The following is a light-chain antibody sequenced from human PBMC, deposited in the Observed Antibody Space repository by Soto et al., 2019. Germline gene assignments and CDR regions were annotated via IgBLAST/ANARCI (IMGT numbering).Light chain of an antibody. V-gene: IGKV1-5*03. J-gene: IGKJ1*01. CDR2: KSS. CDR1: QSINGW. Sequence: IHWTHSPSTLSASVLYRVTITFLASQSINGWLAWYQQKPGQAPNLLIYKSSTLESGVPSRFSGSGSGTEFTLTVSSLQPDDFATYYCLQHNSYPRTFGQGTKV. CDR3: LQHNSYPRT.